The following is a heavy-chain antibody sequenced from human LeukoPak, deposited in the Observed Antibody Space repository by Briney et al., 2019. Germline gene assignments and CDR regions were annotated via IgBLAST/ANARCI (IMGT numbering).Heavy chain of an antibody. V-gene: IGHV3-7*01. J-gene: IGHJ5*02. CDR2: IKQDGSEK. Sequence: QTGGSLRLSCAASGFTFSSYWMGWVRQAPGKGLEWVANIKQDGSEKYYVDSVKGRFTISRDNAKNSLYLQMNSLRAEDTAVYCFARALAYYDFWSGDYGWFDPWGQGTLVTVSS. CDR1: GFTFSSYW. CDR3: ARALAYYDFWSGDYGWFDP. D-gene: IGHD3-3*01.